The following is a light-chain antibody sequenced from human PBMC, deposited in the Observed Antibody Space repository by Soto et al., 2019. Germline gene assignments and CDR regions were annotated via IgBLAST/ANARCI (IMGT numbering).Light chain of an antibody. CDR2: DAS. J-gene: IGKJ1*01. Sequence: DIQMTQSPSSLSASVGDRVTVTCQASQDISNYLNWYQHKAGKAPKLLISDASNLQTGVPSRFSGSGSGTDFTFTNSSLQPEDIATYYCQQYHDLFPWTFGQGTKVEI. CDR1: QDISNY. CDR3: QQYHDLFPWT. V-gene: IGKV1-33*01.